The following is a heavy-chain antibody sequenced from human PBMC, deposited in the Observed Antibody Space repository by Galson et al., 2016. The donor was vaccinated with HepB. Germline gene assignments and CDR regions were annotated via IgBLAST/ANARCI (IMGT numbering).Heavy chain of an antibody. CDR1: GYSFTSYW. V-gene: IGHV5-51*01. J-gene: IGHJ4*03. CDR2: IYPGDSDT. Sequence: QSGAEVKKAGESLKISCQGSGYSFTSYWIAWVRQMPGEGLECMGIIYPGDSDTRYSPSFQGQVTISADKSISTAYLQWSSLKASDTAMYFCARIDCSTTNCYNFDFWGQGTTVTVSS. D-gene: IGHD2-2*02. CDR3: ARIDCSTTNCYNFDF.